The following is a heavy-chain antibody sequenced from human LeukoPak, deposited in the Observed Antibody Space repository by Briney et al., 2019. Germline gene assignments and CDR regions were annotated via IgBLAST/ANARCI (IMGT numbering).Heavy chain of an antibody. D-gene: IGHD3-10*01. J-gene: IGHJ4*02. CDR3: ATYLFRGATHYFDY. V-gene: IGHV4-59*01. CDR2: IYYSGST. CDR1: GGSFSSYY. Sequence: PSETLSLTCTVSGGSFSSYYWSWIRQPPGKGLEWIAYIYYSGSTNYNPSLQSRVTISLDTSKTQFSLKLSSVTAADTAVYYCATYLFRGATHYFDYWGQGILVTVSS.